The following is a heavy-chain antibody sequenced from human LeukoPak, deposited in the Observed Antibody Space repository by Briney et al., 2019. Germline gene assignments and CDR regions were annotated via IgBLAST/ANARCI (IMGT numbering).Heavy chain of an antibody. CDR1: GYSISSGYY. CDR2: IYHNGRT. CDR3: ARLRENWNDLDY. D-gene: IGHD1-1*01. Sequence: SETLSLTCAVSGYSISSGYYWGWIRQPPGKELEWIGSIYHNGRTSYNPSLKNRVTISVDTSKNQFSLKLTSVTAADTAVYYCARLRENWNDLDYWGQGTLVTVSS. J-gene: IGHJ4*02. V-gene: IGHV4-38-2*01.